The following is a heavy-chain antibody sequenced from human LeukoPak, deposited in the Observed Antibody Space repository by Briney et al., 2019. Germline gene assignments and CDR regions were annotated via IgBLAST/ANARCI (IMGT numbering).Heavy chain of an antibody. V-gene: IGHV1-18*04. CDR3: ARGQSMYY. J-gene: IGHJ4*02. Sequence: ASVKVSCKASGYSLKDYFIHWVRQAPGQGLEWVGWISPHSHTTHYAEKVQGRVTMTTDTSTTTVYMELRSLRSDDTAVYFCARGQSMYYWGQGTPVTVSS. CDR2: ISPHSHTT. D-gene: IGHD2-8*01. CDR1: GYSLKDYF.